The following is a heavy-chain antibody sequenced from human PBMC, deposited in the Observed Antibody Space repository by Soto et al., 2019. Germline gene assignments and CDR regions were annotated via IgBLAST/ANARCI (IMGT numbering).Heavy chain of an antibody. D-gene: IGHD3-10*02. CDR3: ARTLFGWGIWFDP. CDR2: IYYNGST. V-gene: IGHV4-59*07. J-gene: IGHJ5*02. CDR1: GCSISSYY. Sequence: SDTLSLTCTVSGCSISSYYWSWIRQPPGKGLEWIGYIYYNGSTNYNPSLKSRVTISVDTSKNQFSLKLSSVTAADTAVYYCARTLFGWGIWFDPWGQGTLVTVS.